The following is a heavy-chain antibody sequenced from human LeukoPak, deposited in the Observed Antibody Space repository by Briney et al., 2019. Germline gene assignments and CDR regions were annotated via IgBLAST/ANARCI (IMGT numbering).Heavy chain of an antibody. CDR3: ARDGSVKRYDSSGYYPPNWFDP. CDR1: GFTFSSYS. D-gene: IGHD3-22*01. Sequence: KTGGSLRLSCAASGFTFSSYSMNWVRQAPGKGLEWVSSISSSSSYIYYADSVKGRFTISRDNAKNSLYLQMNSLRAEDTAVYYCARDGSVKRYDSSGYYPPNWFDPWGQGTLVTVSS. J-gene: IGHJ5*02. V-gene: IGHV3-21*01. CDR2: ISSSSSYI.